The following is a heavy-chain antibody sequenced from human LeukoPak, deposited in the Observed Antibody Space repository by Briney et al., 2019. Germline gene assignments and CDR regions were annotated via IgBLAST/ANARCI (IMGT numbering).Heavy chain of an antibody. J-gene: IGHJ4*02. CDR3: TRRFDS. CDR1: GFTLSSYS. Sequence: GGSQRLSCVASGFTLSSYSMNWVRQAPGKGLEWVSYISDTGSTIAYADSVKGRFTMSRDEAKNSLHLQMNSLRDEDTAVYYCTRRFDSWGQGVLVTVFS. CDR2: ISDTGSTI. V-gene: IGHV3-48*02.